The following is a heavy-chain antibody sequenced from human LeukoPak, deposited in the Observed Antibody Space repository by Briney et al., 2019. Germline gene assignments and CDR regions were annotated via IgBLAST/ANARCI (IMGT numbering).Heavy chain of an antibody. Sequence: SETLSLTCTVSGGSISSSSYYLGWIRQPPGKGLEWIGGIYYSGSTYYNPSLKSRVTISVDTSKNQFSLKLSSVTAADTAVYYCARDYYDSSGYHYYYYYYMDVWGKGTTVTVSS. CDR3: ARDYYDSSGYHYYYYYYMDV. CDR1: GGSISSSSYY. J-gene: IGHJ6*03. CDR2: IYYSGST. V-gene: IGHV4-39*07. D-gene: IGHD3-22*01.